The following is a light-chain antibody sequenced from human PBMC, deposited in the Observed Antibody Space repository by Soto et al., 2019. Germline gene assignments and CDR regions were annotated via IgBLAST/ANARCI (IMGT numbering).Light chain of an antibody. CDR3: GTWDTDLSAAHYA. J-gene: IGLJ1*01. V-gene: IGLV2-11*01. Sequence: QSVLTQPRSVSGSPGQSVTLSCTGTSSDVGGYHYVSWYQHHPGKAPKIIIYDVNKRPSGVPDRFSGSKSGNTASLTISGLQTEDEADYYCGTWDTDLSAAHYAFGTGTKLTVL. CDR2: DVN. CDR1: SSDVGGYHY.